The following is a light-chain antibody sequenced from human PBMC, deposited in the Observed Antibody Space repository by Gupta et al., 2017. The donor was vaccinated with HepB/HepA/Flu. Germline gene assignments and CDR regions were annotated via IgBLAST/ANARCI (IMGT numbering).Light chain of an antibody. J-gene: IGKJ2*02. CDR1: QSLVYSDGNTY. CDR2: QGS. Sequence: DVVLTQSPLSLPVTLGQPASISCRSSQSLVYSDGNTYLNWFHQRPGQSPRRLIYQGSNRDSGVPDRFSGSGSGTDFALRISMVEAEDVGIYYCRQGKYWPGTFGQGTKLEIK. CDR3: RQGKYWPGT. V-gene: IGKV2-30*01.